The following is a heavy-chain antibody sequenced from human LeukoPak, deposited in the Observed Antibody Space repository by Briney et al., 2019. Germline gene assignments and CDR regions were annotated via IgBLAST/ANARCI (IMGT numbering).Heavy chain of an antibody. CDR1: GGTFSSYA. V-gene: IGHV1-69*01. CDR2: IIPIFGTA. J-gene: IGHJ4*02. D-gene: IGHD3-10*01. Sequence: SVKVSCKASGGTFSSYAISWVRQAPGQGLEWMGGIIPIFGTANYAQKFQGRVTITADESTSTAYMELSSLRSEDTAVYYCARDALGFGDPYTYWGQGTLVTVSS. CDR3: ARDALGFGDPYTY.